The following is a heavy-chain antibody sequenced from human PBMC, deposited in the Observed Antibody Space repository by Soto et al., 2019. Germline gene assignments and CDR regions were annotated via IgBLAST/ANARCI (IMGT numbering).Heavy chain of an antibody. Sequence: SETLSLTCTVSCGSINSGGYYWTWVGQPAGKGLEWIGNIFRSGSTYYTPSRQSRVTISLDTSKNHFPLKLSSVTPADTAVYYCARDRYYGSGTYYNFYSGMDVWGQGTTVTVSS. J-gene: IGHJ6*02. V-gene: IGHV4-30-4*08. CDR1: CGSINSGGYY. D-gene: IGHD3-10*01. CDR2: IFRSGST. CDR3: ARDRYYGSGTYYNFYSGMDV.